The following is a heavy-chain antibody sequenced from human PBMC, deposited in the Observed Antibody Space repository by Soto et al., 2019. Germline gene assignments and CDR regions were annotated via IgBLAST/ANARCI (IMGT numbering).Heavy chain of an antibody. J-gene: IGHJ6*02. D-gene: IGHD3-10*01. Sequence: PSETLSLTCTFSGGSIDYYYWSWIRQPPGKGLEWLGYISDSGNTRYNPSLRSRVTISVDTSKNQFSLKLNSVTAADTAVYYCARDSTAWFPYYGIDVWGQGTTVTVSS. CDR3: ARDSTAWFPYYGIDV. CDR2: ISDSGNT. CDR1: GGSIDYYY. V-gene: IGHV4-59*01.